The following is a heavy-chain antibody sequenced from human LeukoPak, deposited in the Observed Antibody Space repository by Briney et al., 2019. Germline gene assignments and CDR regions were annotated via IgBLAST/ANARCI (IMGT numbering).Heavy chain of an antibody. V-gene: IGHV3-7*01. J-gene: IGHJ4*02. CDR3: TRRLDD. CDR1: GFTFNNAW. D-gene: IGHD3-16*01. Sequence: PGGSLRLSCAASGFTFNNAWMSWVRQAPGKGLEWVANIKHDESEKNYLDSVKGRFTISRDNAQNSLYLQMNGLRVEDTAVYYCTRRLDDWGQGTLVTVSS. CDR2: IKHDESEK.